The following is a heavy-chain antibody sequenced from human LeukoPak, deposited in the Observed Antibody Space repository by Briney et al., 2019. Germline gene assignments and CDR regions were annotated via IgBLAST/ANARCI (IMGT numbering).Heavy chain of an antibody. D-gene: IGHD1-26*01. CDR2: ISWNSGSI. J-gene: IGHJ4*02. Sequence: GGSLRLSCAASGFTFDDYAMNWVRHAPGKGLEWVSGISWNSGSIAYADSVKGRFTISRDNAKNSLYLQMNSLRAEDTALYYCAKAKSIVGATAFDYWGQGTLVTVSS. CDR1: GFTFDDYA. CDR3: AKAKSIVGATAFDY. V-gene: IGHV3-9*01.